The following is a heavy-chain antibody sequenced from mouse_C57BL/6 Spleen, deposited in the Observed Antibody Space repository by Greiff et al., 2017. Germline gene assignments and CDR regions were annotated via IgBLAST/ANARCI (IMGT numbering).Heavy chain of an antibody. J-gene: IGHJ1*03. CDR3: ARHDNANWDREWYFDV. V-gene: IGHV1-62-2*01. CDR1: GYTFTEYT. Sequence: VQLQQSGAELVKPGASVKLSCKASGYTFTEYTIHWVKQRSGQGLEWIGWFYPGSGSIKYNEKFKDKATLTADKSSSTVYMELSRLTSEDSAVXFCARHDNANWDREWYFDVWGTGTTVTVSS. CDR2: FYPGSGSI. D-gene: IGHD4-1*01.